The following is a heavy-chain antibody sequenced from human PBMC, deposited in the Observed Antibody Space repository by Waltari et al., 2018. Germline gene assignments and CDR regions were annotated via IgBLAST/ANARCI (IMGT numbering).Heavy chain of an antibody. D-gene: IGHD3-22*01. CDR1: GFTFSSYS. J-gene: IGHJ3*02. CDR3: ARDNIELVGITMIVVPTRGAFDI. CDR2: ISSSSSTI. Sequence: EVQLVESGGGLVQPGGSLRLSCAASGFTFSSYSMNWVRQAPGKGLEWVSYISSSSSTIYYADSVKGRFTISRDNAKNSLYLQMNSLRAEDTAVYYCARDNIELVGITMIVVPTRGAFDIWGQGTMVTVSS. V-gene: IGHV3-48*04.